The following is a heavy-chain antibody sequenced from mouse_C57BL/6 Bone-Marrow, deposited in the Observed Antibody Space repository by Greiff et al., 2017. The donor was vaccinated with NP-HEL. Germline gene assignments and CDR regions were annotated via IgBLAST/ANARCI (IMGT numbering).Heavy chain of an antibody. CDR1: GYTFTDYN. V-gene: IGHV1-22*01. D-gene: IGHD1-1*01. CDR3: ARSHYGSSYDYAMDY. Sequence: VQLQQSGPELVKPGASVKMSCKASGYTFTDYNMHWVKQSHGKSLEWIGYINPNNGGTSYNQKFKGKATLTVNKSSSTAYMELRSLTSEDSAVYYCARSHYGSSYDYAMDYWGQGTSVTVSS. J-gene: IGHJ4*01. CDR2: INPNNGGT.